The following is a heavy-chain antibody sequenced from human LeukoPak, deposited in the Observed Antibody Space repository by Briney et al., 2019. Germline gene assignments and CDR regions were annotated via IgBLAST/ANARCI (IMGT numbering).Heavy chain of an antibody. J-gene: IGHJ4*02. V-gene: IGHV5-51*01. CDR3: ARLYEMARISPVGY. Sequence: GESLKISCKGSGYSFTSYWIGWVRQLPGKGLKWMGIMYPGDSDIRYSPSFQGQVTISADKSISTAYLQWSSLKASDTAMYFCARLYEMARISPVGYWGQGTLVTVSS. CDR1: GYSFTSYW. D-gene: IGHD2-2*03. CDR2: MYPGDSDI.